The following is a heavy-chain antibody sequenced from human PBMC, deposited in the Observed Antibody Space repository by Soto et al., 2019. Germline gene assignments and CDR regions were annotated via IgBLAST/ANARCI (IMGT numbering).Heavy chain of an antibody. CDR2: ISSSSSYI. CDR1: GFTFSSYS. Sequence: GGDLRLCYGASGFTFSSYSMNWVRQAPGKGLEWVSSISSSSSYIYYADSVKGRFTISRDNAKNSLYLQRNSRRAEDTAVYYCAREDGTERSFDYWGQGTLVTVSS. J-gene: IGHJ4*02. D-gene: IGHD1-1*01. V-gene: IGHV3-21*01. CDR3: AREDGTERSFDY.